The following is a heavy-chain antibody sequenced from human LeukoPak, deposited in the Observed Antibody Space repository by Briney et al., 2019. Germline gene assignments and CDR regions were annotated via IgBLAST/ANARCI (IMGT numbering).Heavy chain of an antibody. J-gene: IGHJ4*02. Sequence: GGSLRLSCAASGFTFSSYAMSWVRQAPRKGLEWVSAISGGGGSTYYADSVKGRFTISRDNSKNTLYLQMNSLRAEDTAVYYCAKDMDWTYVCVGDYWGQGTLVTVSS. CDR1: GFTFSSYA. V-gene: IGHV3-23*01. CDR2: ISGGGGST. CDR3: AKDMDWTYVCVGDY. D-gene: IGHD1-7*01.